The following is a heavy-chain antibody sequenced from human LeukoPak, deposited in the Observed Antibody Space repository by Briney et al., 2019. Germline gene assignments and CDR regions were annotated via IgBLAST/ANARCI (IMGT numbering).Heavy chain of an antibody. Sequence: SETLSLTCTVSGGSISSGSYYWSWIRQPAGKGLEWIGRIYTSGSTNYNPSLKSRVTISVDTSKNQFSLKLSSVTAADTAVYYCARHKISWAFDIWGQGTMVTVSS. CDR3: ARHKISWAFDI. D-gene: IGHD2-15*01. CDR2: IYTSGST. V-gene: IGHV4-61*02. J-gene: IGHJ3*02. CDR1: GGSISSGSYY.